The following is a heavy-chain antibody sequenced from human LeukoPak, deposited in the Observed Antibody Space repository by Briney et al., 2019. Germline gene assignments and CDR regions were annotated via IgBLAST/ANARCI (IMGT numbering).Heavy chain of an antibody. D-gene: IGHD1-26*01. V-gene: IGHV4-59*08. CDR2: IYYSGST. J-gene: IGHJ4*02. CDR1: GGSISSYY. Sequence: PSETLSLTCSVSGGSISSYYWSWLRQPPGKGLEWIGYIYYSGSTNYNPSLKSRVTISVDTSKNQFSLKLSSVTAADTAVYYCARGFIDSGSYSNDYWGQGTLVTVSS. CDR3: ARGFIDSGSYSNDY.